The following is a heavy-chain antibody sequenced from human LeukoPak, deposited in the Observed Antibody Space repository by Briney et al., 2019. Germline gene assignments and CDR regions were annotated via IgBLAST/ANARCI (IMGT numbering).Heavy chain of an antibody. CDR1: GFTFSSAW. V-gene: IGHV3-15*01. J-gene: IGHJ4*02. CDR3: ARGSSWFGESTFFDY. CDR2: IKSKTDGGTT. Sequence: GGSLRLSCAASGFTFSSAWMSWVRQAPGKGLEWVGRIKSKTDGGTTDYAAPVKGRFTISRDDSKNTLYLQMDSLKTEDTAVYYCARGSSWFGESTFFDYWGQGTLVTVSS. D-gene: IGHD3-10*01.